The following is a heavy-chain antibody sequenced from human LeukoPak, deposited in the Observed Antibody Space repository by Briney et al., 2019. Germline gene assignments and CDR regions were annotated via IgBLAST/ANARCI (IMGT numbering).Heavy chain of an antibody. CDR1: GFTFSDYN. J-gene: IGHJ4*02. Sequence: GGSLRLSCAASGFTFSDYNMNWVRQVPGKGLESVSYMSRSGDIIYYADSVKGRFTISRDNAKNSLYLQMNSLRAEDTAVYYCARDVYYGSGSPRLDYRGQGTLVTVSS. CDR2: MSRSGDII. CDR3: ARDVYYGSGSPRLDY. D-gene: IGHD3-10*01. V-gene: IGHV3-48*01.